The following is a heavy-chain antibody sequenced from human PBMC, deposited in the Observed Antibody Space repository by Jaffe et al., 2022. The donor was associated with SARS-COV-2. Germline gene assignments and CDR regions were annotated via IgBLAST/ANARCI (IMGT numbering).Heavy chain of an antibody. CDR1: GFSFSTHS. D-gene: IGHD1-26*01. CDR3: VTDVGQSIGGVVIRWVFHL. Sequence: QVYLVDSGGGVAQPGMSLRLSCEASGFSFSTHSVHWVRQAPGKGLEWVAVISHDGSIINYVDSVRGRFTISRDNSKSMMWLQMSSLRPEDTAMYYCVTDVGQSIGGVVIRWVFHLWGRGTLVTVSS. V-gene: IGHV3-30*14. J-gene: IGHJ2*01. CDR2: ISHDGSII.